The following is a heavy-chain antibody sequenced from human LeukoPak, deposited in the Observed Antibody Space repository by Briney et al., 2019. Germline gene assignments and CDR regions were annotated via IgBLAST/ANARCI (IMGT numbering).Heavy chain of an antibody. CDR1: GGSISSYY. D-gene: IGHD4-23*01. V-gene: IGHV4-59*01. CDR3: ARIEDYGGNSVNY. CDR2: IYYSGST. Sequence: SETLSLTCTVSGGSISSYYWSWIRQPPGKGLEWIGYIYYSGSTNYNPSLKSRVTISVDTSKNQFSLKLSSATAADTAVYYCARIEDYGGNSVNYWGQGTLVTVSS. J-gene: IGHJ4*02.